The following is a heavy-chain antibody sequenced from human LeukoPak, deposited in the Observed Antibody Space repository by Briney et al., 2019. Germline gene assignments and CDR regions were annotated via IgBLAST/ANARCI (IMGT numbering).Heavy chain of an antibody. D-gene: IGHD3-22*01. CDR1: GYTFTSYG. CDR2: ISAYNGNT. CDR3: ARDRGHYYDSSGYPW. V-gene: IGHV1-18*01. J-gene: IGHJ4*02. Sequence: ASVKVSCKASGYTFTSYGISWVRQAPGQGLEWMGWISAYNGNTNYAQKLQGRVTMTTDTSTSTAYMELRSLRSDDTAVYHCARDRGHYYDSSGYPWWGQGTLVTVSS.